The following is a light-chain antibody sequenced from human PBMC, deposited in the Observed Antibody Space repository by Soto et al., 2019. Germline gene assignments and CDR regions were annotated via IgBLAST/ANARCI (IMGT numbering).Light chain of an antibody. V-gene: IGLV1-44*01. CDR2: DNN. CDR3: AAWDDSLNGWV. CDR1: SSNIGSNT. Sequence: QSVLTQPPSASGTPGQRVTISCSGSSSNIGSNTVNWYQQLPGTAPKLLIYDNNQGPTGVPDRFSGSKSGTSASLAISGLQSEDEADYYCAAWDDSLNGWVFGGGTQLTVL. J-gene: IGLJ3*02.